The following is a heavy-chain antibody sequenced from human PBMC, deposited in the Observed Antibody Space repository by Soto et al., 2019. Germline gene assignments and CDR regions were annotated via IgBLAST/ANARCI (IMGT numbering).Heavy chain of an antibody. CDR2: INPSGGRT. CDR1: GYILSSYN. J-gene: IGHJ5*02. Sequence: GASVKVSCKASGYILSSYNMHWVRQAPGQGLEWMGIINPSGGRTSYAQKFQDRVTMTRDTSTSTVYMELSSLRVEDTAVYYCARGPGPGGSWGQGTLVTVSS. V-gene: IGHV1-46*01. CDR3: ARGPGPGGS. D-gene: IGHD3-10*01.